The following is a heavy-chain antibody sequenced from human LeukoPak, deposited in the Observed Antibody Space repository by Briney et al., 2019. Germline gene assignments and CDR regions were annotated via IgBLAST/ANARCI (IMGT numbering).Heavy chain of an antibody. J-gene: IGHJ4*02. CDR2: INPNSGGT. D-gene: IGHD6-13*01. CDR1: GYTFTSYD. Sequence: ASVKVSCKASGYTFTSYDINWVRQAPGQGLEWMGWINPNSGGTNYAQKFQGRVTMTRDTSISTAYMELSRLRSDDTAVYYCARTDSSSWYEDYWGQGTLVTVSS. V-gene: IGHV1-2*02. CDR3: ARTDSSSWYEDY.